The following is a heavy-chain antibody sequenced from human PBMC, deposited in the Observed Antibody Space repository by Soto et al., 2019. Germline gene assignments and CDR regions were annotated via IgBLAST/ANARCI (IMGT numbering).Heavy chain of an antibody. J-gene: IGHJ4*02. D-gene: IGHD3-22*01. CDR3: ARGLTRDYYDSSGYLAY. Sequence: PSETLSLTCTVSGGSISSSSYYWGWIRQPPGKGLEWIGSIYYSGSTYYNPSLKSRVTTSVDTSKNQFSLKLSSVTAADTAVYYCARGLTRDYYDSSGYLAYWGQGTLVTVSS. V-gene: IGHV4-39*01. CDR2: IYYSGST. CDR1: GGSISSSSYY.